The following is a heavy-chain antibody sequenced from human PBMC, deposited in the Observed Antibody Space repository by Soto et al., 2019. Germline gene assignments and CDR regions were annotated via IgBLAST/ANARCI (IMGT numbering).Heavy chain of an antibody. CDR3: ANTGGANMIALKWLVYYYYVMEV. CDR2: ISYDGSNK. J-gene: IGHJ6*02. V-gene: IGHV3-30*18. Sequence: QVQLVESGGGVVQPGRSLRLSCAASGFTFSSYGMHWVRQAPGKGLSWVAVISYDGSNKYYADSAKGRFTISRDNSKNTLYLQMNSLRAEDTAVYYCANTGGANMIALKWLVYYYYVMEVWGQGTTVTVSS. CDR1: GFTFSSYG. D-gene: IGHD6-19*01.